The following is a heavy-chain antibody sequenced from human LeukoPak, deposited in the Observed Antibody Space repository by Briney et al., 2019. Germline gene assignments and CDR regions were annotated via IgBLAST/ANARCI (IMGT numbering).Heavy chain of an antibody. CDR3: ARGYYYGSGSPSY. V-gene: IGHV3-21*01. CDR1: GFTFSSYS. CDR2: ISSSSSYI. D-gene: IGHD3-10*01. J-gene: IGHJ4*02. Sequence: SGGSLRLSCAASGFTFSSYSMTWVRQAPGKGLEWVSSISSSSSYIYYADSVKGRFTISRDNAKNSLYLQMNSLRAEDTAVYYCARGYYYGSGSPSYWGQGTLVTVSS.